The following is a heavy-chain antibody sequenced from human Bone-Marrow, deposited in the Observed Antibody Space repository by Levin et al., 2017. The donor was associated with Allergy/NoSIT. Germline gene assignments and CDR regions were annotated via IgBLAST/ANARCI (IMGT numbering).Heavy chain of an antibody. J-gene: IGHJ6*02. V-gene: IGHV3-11*03. CDR1: GFTFSGNY. CDR2: ISGGGAFT. CDR3: AKEQTELVKNHDYAMDV. Sequence: SCAASGFTFSGNYMTWVRQAPGKGLVWLSYISGGGAFTSYTDSVAGRFTIPRDNAKNSLFLDMNNLKPEDTGIYFCAKEQTELVKNHDYAMDVWGRGTTVTVSS. D-gene: IGHD1/OR15-1a*01.